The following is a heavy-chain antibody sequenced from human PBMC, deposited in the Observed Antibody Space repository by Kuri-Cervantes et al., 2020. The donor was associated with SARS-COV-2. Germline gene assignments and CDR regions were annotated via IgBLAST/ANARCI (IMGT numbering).Heavy chain of an antibody. Sequence: GESLKISCAASGFTFNYYDISWVRQAPGKGPEWVSGISGSGGSTYYADSVKGRFTVSRDNSKNTLYLQMNSLRAEDTAVYFCARDRKKGTTGTHYLDYWGQGTLVTVSS. CDR1: GFTFNYYD. J-gene: IGHJ4*02. CDR3: ARDRKKGTTGTHYLDY. V-gene: IGHV3-23*01. CDR2: ISGSGGST. D-gene: IGHD1-1*01.